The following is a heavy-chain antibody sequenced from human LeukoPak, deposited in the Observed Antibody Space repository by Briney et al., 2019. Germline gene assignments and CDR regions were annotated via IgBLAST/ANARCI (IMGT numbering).Heavy chain of an antibody. J-gene: IGHJ3*02. Sequence: KPSETLSLTCAVYGGSFSGYYWSWIRQPPGKGLEWIGEINHSGSTNYNPSLKSRVTISVDTSKNQFALRVNSVTAADTAVYYCARVLAEMAAVWRDDVFDIWGQGTMVTVSS. CDR2: INHSGST. V-gene: IGHV4-34*01. D-gene: IGHD5-24*01. CDR1: GGSFSGYY. CDR3: ARVLAEMAAVWRDDVFDI.